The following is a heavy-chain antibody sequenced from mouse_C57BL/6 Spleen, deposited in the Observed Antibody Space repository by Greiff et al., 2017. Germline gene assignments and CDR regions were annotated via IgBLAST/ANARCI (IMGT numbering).Heavy chain of an antibody. J-gene: IGHJ2*01. Sequence: QVQLQQSGPELVKPGASVKISCKASGYAFSSSWMNWVKQRPGKGLEWIGRIYPGDGATNYNGKFKGKATLTADQSSSTAYMQLSSLTSEDSAVYFCAKGGKGSPYFAYWGQGTPLTVSS. V-gene: IGHV1-82*01. CDR1: GYAFSSSW. CDR2: IYPGDGAT. D-gene: IGHD3-2*02. CDR3: AKGGKGSPYFAY.